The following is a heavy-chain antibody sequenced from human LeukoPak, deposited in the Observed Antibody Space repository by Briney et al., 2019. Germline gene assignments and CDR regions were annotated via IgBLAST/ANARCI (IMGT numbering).Heavy chain of an antibody. CDR1: GYSSASYG. D-gene: IGHD4-11*01. CDR3: ARDYYNDYEDTFDI. CDR2: VSGYDGRT. J-gene: IGHJ3*02. V-gene: IGHV1-18*01. Sequence: ASVKVSCKASGYSSASYGISWVRQAPGQGLKWMGWVSGYDGRTNYAQNLKGRVTVTAETSTSTVYMELRSLRSDDTAIYYCARDYYNDYEDTFDIWGQGTMVTVSS.